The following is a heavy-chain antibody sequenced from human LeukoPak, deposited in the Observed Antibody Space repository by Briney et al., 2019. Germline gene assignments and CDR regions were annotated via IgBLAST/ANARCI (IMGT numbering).Heavy chain of an antibody. V-gene: IGHV4-59*01. CDR1: GGSISSYY. Sequence: SETLSLTCTVSGGSISSYYWSWIRQPPGKGLEWIGYIYYSGSTNYNPSLKSRVTISVDTSKNQFSLKLSSVTAADTAVYYCASVGRINFYYMDVWGKGTTVTVS. CDR3: ASVGRINFYYMDV. D-gene: IGHD1-14*01. CDR2: IYYSGST. J-gene: IGHJ6*03.